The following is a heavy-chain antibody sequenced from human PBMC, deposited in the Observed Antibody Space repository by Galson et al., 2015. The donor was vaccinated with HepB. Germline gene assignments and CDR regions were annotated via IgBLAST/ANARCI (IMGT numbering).Heavy chain of an antibody. D-gene: IGHD3-22*01. CDR1: GGTFSSYT. J-gene: IGHJ4*02. CDR3: ARASYYYDSSGYHDY. Sequence: SVKVSCKASGGTFSSYTISWVRQAPGQGLEWMGRINTNTGNPTYAQGFTGRFVFSLDTSVSTAYLQISSLKAEDTAVYYCARASYYYDSSGYHDYWGQGTLVTVSS. V-gene: IGHV7-4-1*02. CDR2: INTNTGNP.